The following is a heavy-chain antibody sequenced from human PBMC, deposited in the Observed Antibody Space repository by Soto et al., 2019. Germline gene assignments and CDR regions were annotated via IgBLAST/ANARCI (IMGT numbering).Heavy chain of an antibody. V-gene: IGHV4-39*01. CDR1: GGSISSSSYY. J-gene: IGHJ4*02. Sequence: SETLSLTCTVSGGSISSSSYYWGWIRQRPGKGLEWIGSIYYSGSTYYNPSLKSRVTICVDTSKNQFSLKLSSVTAAGTAVYYCARHGTDYGVDYWGQGTLVTVSS. CDR2: IYYSGST. CDR3: ARHGTDYGVDY. D-gene: IGHD4-17*01.